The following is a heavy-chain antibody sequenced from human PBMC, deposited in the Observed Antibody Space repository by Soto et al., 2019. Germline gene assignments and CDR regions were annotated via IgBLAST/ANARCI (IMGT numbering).Heavy chain of an antibody. CDR2: INPSGGST. V-gene: IGHV1-46*01. CDR3: ATELRRRAWPLFDY. J-gene: IGHJ4*02. Sequence: XSVKVSCQASGYTLTSYYMDWVRQAPGQGLEWMGIINPSGGSTSYAQKFQGRVTMTRDTSTSTVYMELSSLRSEDTAVYYCATELRRRAWPLFDYWGQGTLVTVSS. CDR1: GYTLTSYY.